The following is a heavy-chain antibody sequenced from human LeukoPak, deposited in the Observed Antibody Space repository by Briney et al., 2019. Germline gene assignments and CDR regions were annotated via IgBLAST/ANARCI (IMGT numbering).Heavy chain of an antibody. D-gene: IGHD5-12*01. V-gene: IGHV3-72*01. J-gene: IGHJ4*02. Sequence: GGSLRLSCAASGFTFSDHYMDWVRQAPGKGLEWVGRTRNKANSYTTEYAASVKGRFTISRDDSKNSLYLQMNSLKTEDTAVYYCASGFGYSGYVGCGQGTLVTVSS. CDR2: TRNKANSYTT. CDR3: ASGFGYSGYVG. CDR1: GFTFSDHY.